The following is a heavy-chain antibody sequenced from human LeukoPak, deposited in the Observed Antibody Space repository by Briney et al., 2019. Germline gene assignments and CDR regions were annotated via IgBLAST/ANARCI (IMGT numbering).Heavy chain of an antibody. V-gene: IGHV1-24*01. CDR3: ATDPPSMVRGVIQDY. D-gene: IGHD3-10*01. CDR1: GYTLTELS. CDR2: FDPEDGET. Sequence: GASVKVSCKVSGYTLTELSMHWVRQAPGKGLEWMGGFDPEDGETIYAQKFQGRVTMTEDTSTDTAYMELSSLRSEDTAVYYCATDPPSMVRGVIQDYWGQGTLVTVSS. J-gene: IGHJ4*02.